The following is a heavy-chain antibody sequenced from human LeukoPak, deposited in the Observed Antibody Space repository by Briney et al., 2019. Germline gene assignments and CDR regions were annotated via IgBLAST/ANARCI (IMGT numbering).Heavy chain of an antibody. CDR1: GGSFSGYH. D-gene: IGHD3-10*01. CDR3: ARGGGYYYMDV. CDR2: MNHSGSA. V-gene: IGHV4-34*01. J-gene: IGHJ6*03. Sequence: KASETLSLTCAVYGGSFSGYHWSWIRQPPGKGLEWIGEMNHSGSANYNPSLKSRVTISVDTSKNQFSLKLSSVTAADTAVYYCARGGGYYYMDVWGKGTTVTVSS.